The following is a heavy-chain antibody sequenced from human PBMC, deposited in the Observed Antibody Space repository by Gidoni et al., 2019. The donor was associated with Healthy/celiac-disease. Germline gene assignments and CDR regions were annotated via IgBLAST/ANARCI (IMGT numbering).Heavy chain of an antibody. CDR1: GFTFSSYA. V-gene: IGHV3-30-3*01. J-gene: IGHJ4*02. CDR2: ISYDGSSK. Sequence: QVQLVESGGGVVQPGRSLRLSCAASGFTFSSYAMHWVRQAPGKGLEWVAVISYDGSSKYYADSVKGRFTISRDNSKNTLYLQMNSLRAEDTAVYYCARGSTAVTNYWGQGTLVTVSS. CDR3: ARGSTAVTNY. D-gene: IGHD4-17*01.